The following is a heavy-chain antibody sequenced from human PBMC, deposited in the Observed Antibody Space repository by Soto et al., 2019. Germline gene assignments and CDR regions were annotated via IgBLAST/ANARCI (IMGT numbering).Heavy chain of an antibody. J-gene: IGHJ5*02. Sequence: QVQLVESGGGVVQPGRSLRLSCAASGFTFSRYAMHWVRQAPDKGLQWVTVISYDGSNKHYADSVKDRFTISRDNSKNTLYLQMNNLRAEDTAVYYCARGPFKSPLDPWGQGTLVTVSS. V-gene: IGHV3-30-3*01. CDR3: ARGPFKSPLDP. CDR2: ISYDGSNK. CDR1: GFTFSRYA.